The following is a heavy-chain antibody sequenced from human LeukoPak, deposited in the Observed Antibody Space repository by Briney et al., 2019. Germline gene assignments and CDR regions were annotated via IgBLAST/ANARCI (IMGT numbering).Heavy chain of an antibody. Sequence: GGSLRLSCAASGFTFSSYGMHLVRQAPGKGLEWVAVIWYDGSNKYYADSVKGRFTISRDNSKNTLYLQMNSLRAEDTAVYYCAKDLSGGSQYYFDYWGQGTLVTVSS. D-gene: IGHD2-15*01. CDR1: GFTFSSYG. J-gene: IGHJ4*02. CDR2: IWYDGSNK. CDR3: AKDLSGGSQYYFDY. V-gene: IGHV3-33*06.